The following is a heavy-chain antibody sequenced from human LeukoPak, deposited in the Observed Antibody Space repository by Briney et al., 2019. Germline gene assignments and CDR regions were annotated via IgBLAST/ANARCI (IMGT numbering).Heavy chain of an antibody. V-gene: IGHV3-23*01. CDR3: AKAPAYYYDSSGYRDY. J-gene: IGHJ4*02. CDR2: ISGSGGST. D-gene: IGHD3-22*01. CDR1: GFTFSSYA. Sequence: PGGSLRLSCAASGFTFSSYAMSWVRQAPGKGLEWVSAISGSGGSTYYADSVKGRFTISRDNSKNTLYLRMNSLRAEDTAVYYCAKAPAYYYDSSGYRDYWGQGTLVTVSS.